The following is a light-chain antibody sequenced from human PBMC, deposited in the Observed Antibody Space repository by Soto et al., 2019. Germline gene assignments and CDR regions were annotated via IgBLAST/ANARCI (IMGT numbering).Light chain of an antibody. V-gene: IGKV1-17*03. CDR3: QHYNSYSEA. J-gene: IGKJ1*01. CDR2: GAS. Sequence: DIQMTHSPSAMSASVGDRVNITCRASQGISNYLAWFQQKPGKVPKRLIYGASSLQSGVPSRFSGTGSGTEFTLTISSLQPDDFATYYCQHYNSYSEAFGQGTKVDI. CDR1: QGISNY.